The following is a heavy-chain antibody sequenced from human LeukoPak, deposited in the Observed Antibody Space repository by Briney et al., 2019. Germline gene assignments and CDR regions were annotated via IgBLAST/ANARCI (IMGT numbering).Heavy chain of an antibody. Sequence: SVKVSCKASGGTFSSYTISWVRQAPGQGLEWMGRIIPILGIANYAQKFQGRVTITADKSTSTAYMELSSLRSEDTAVYYCASFGGITIFGVVSTRDGGFDYWGQGTLVTVSS. V-gene: IGHV1-69*02. J-gene: IGHJ4*02. D-gene: IGHD3-3*01. CDR1: GGTFSSYT. CDR3: ASFGGITIFGVVSTRDGGFDY. CDR2: IIPILGIA.